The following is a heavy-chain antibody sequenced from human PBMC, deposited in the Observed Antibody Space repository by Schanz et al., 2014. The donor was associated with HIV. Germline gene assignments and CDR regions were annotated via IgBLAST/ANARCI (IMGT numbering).Heavy chain of an antibody. CDR2: IWYDGSYK. D-gene: IGHD6-19*01. CDR1: GFTFSNFA. CDR3: ARSPDWAGTDAFDI. Sequence: QVQLVESGGGVVQPGRSLRLSCAASGFTFSNFAMHWVRQAPGKGLEWAAVIWYDGSYKYYADSVKGRFTISRDNPKNTLYLQMNSLRAEDTAIYYCARSPDWAGTDAFDIWGQGTMVTVS. J-gene: IGHJ3*02. V-gene: IGHV3-33*01.